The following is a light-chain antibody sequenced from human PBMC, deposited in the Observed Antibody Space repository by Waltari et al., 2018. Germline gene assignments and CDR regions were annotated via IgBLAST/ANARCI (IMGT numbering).Light chain of an antibody. CDR2: SIN. Sequence: QSVLTQPPSASGTPGQRVTISCSGGSSNIGSYTVNWYQHLPGTAPTLLIYSINQRPSGVPDRFSGSKSGTSASLAISGLQSEDEADYYCAAWDDSLNGRGVFGGGTKLTVL. J-gene: IGLJ2*01. CDR3: AAWDDSLNGRGV. V-gene: IGLV1-44*01. CDR1: SSNIGSYT.